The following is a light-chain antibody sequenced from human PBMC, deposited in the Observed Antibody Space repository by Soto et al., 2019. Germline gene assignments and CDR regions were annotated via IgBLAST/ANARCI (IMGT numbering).Light chain of an antibody. CDR1: QSVLYSSNNKNY. J-gene: IGKJ1*01. CDR3: QHYYSTPPT. CDR2: WAS. Sequence: DIVMTQSPDSLAVSLGERATINCKSSQSVLYSSNNKNYLAWYQQHPGQPPKLLIYWASTRESGVPDRFSGSGSGTDFTLTISSLQAEDVAVYCQHYYSTPPTFGQGTKVEIK. V-gene: IGKV4-1*01.